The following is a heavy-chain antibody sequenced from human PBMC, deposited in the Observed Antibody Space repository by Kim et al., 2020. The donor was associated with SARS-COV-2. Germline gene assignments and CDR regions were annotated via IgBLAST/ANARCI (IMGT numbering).Heavy chain of an antibody. J-gene: IGHJ1*01. D-gene: IGHD1-1*01. CDR3: ARGDWRIRGIEYFQH. Sequence: SETLSLTCAVYGGSFSGYYWSWIRQPPGKGLEWIGEINHSGSTNYNPSLKSRVTISVDTSKNQFSLKLSSVTAADTAVYYCARGDWRIRGIEYFQHWGQGTLVTVSS. V-gene: IGHV4-34*01. CDR1: GGSFSGYY. CDR2: INHSGST.